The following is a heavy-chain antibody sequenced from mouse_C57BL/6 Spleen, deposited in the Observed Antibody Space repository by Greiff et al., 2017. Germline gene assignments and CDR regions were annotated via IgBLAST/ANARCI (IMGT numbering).Heavy chain of an antibody. D-gene: IGHD1-1*01. CDR2: IDPEDGET. CDR3: ARGGYGSSPWFAY. CDR1: GFNIKDYY. V-gene: IGHV14-2*01. Sequence: VQLQQSGAELVKPGASVKLSCTASGFNIKDYYMHWVKQRTEQGLEWIGRIDPEDGETKYAPNFQGKATITADQSSNTAYLQLSSLTSEDTAVYYCARGGYGSSPWFAYWGQGTLVTVSA. J-gene: IGHJ3*01.